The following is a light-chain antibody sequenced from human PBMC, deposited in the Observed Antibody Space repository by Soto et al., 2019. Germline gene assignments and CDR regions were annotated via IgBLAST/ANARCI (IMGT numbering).Light chain of an antibody. CDR1: QAIDSW. CDR3: QQTLSFTPT. Sequence: DIQMTQSPYSVSASVGDRVTITGRASQAIDSWLAWYQQKPGEAPKLLIFTGSLLHSGVPPRFSGSGSGTDFTLTISRLQTEDFATYYCQQTLSFTPTFGQGTKFDIK. CDR2: TGS. J-gene: IGKJ1*01. V-gene: IGKV1-12*01.